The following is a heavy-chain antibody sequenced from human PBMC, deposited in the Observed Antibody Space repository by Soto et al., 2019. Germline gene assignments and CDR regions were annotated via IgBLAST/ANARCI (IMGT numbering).Heavy chain of an antibody. J-gene: IGHJ4*02. CDR3: DRQRTTVVTQDYFDH. D-gene: IGHD2-21*02. CDR2: IYYSGRT. Sequence: SETLSLTCIVSGESISSSSYYWGWIRQPPGKGLEWIGSIYYSGRTYYNPSFKSRVTISIDTSKNQFSLKLSSVTATDTAVYYCDRQRTTVVTQDYFDHWGQGALVTVYS. CDR1: GESISSSSYY. V-gene: IGHV4-39*01.